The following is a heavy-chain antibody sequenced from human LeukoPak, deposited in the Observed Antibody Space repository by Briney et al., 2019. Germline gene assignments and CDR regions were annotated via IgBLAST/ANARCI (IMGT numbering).Heavy chain of an antibody. CDR1: GFTFSSYE. V-gene: IGHV3-48*03. J-gene: IGHJ4*02. CDR2: ISSSGSTI. CDR3: ARDISSPSGSYPDY. Sequence: PGGSLRLSCAASGFTFSSYEMNWVRQAPGKGLEWVSYISSSGSTIYYADSVKGRFTISRDNAKNSLYLQMNSLRAEDTAVYYCARDISSPSGSYPDYWGEGTLVTVSS. D-gene: IGHD1-26*01.